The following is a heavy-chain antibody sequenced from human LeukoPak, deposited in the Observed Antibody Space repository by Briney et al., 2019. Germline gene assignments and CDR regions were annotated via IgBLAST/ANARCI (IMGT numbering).Heavy chain of an antibody. J-gene: IGHJ5*02. Sequence: GGSLSLSCTASGFTFTDYYMSWIRQAAGAGLEWVSYIISIGSSIYYAEPMRGGLSISRDNAKNTLYLQMNSLKADDTAVYYCARPFGTMVRGVIIPHWFDPWGQGTLVTVSS. CDR1: GFTFTDYY. D-gene: IGHD3-10*01. V-gene: IGHV3-11*01. CDR2: IISIGSSI. CDR3: ARPFGTMVRGVIIPHWFDP.